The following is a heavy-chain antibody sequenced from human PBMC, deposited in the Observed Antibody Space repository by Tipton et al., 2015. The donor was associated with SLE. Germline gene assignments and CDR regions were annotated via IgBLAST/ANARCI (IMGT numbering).Heavy chain of an antibody. Sequence: TLSLTCAVSGGSVSSAGYYWGWIRQPPGKGLEWIGSIYYSGSTYYNPSLKSRVTISVDTSKNQFSLKLSSVTAADTAVYYCARGMNDFWSGYSLPFYYFDYWGQGTLVTVSS. CDR2: IYYSGST. J-gene: IGHJ4*02. V-gene: IGHV4-39*07. D-gene: IGHD3-3*01. CDR3: ARGMNDFWSGYSLPFYYFDY. CDR1: GGSVSSAGYY.